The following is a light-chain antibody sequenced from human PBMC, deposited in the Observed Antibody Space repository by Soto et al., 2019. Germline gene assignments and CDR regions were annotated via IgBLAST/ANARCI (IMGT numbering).Light chain of an antibody. CDR3: QQSSSDFIT. CDR1: RNVSIY. Sequence: EIPLTQSPSSLAASVGDRLTLTCRASRNVSIYLNWYQHKPGKSPKLLIYDASRVRDWVPPRFSGSGSGTDFILTIDSLQSEDFATYYCQQSSSDFITFGQGTRLEIK. V-gene: IGKV1-39*01. CDR2: DAS. J-gene: IGKJ5*01.